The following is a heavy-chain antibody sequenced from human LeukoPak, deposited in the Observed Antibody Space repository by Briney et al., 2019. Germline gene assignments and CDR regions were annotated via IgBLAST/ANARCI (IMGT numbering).Heavy chain of an antibody. J-gene: IGHJ5*02. CDR3: TTDMHKIGDWFDP. CDR1: GFTFSNAW. V-gene: IGHV3-15*07. CDR2: IKSKTDGGTT. D-gene: IGHD4-17*01. Sequence: GGALRLSCAASGFTFSNAWMNWVRQAPGKGLEWVGRIKSKTDGGTTDYAAPVKGRFTISRDDSKNTLYLQMSSLKTEDTAVYYCTTDMHKIGDWFDPWGQGTLVTVSS.